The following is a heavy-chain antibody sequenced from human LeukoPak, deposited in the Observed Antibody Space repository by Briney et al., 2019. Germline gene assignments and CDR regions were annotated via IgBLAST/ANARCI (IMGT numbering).Heavy chain of an antibody. V-gene: IGHV3-30*18. CDR2: ISYDGDNE. J-gene: IGHJ3*02. CDR3: AKGGQWLVRHDAFDI. D-gene: IGHD6-19*01. CDR1: GFTFSSYA. Sequence: QPGRSLRLSCAASGFTFSSYAMHWVRQAPGKGLEWVAVISYDGDNEFYADSVKGRFTISRVNSKNTLYVQMNSLTTEDTAIYYCAKGGQWLVRHDAFDIWGQGTMVTVSS.